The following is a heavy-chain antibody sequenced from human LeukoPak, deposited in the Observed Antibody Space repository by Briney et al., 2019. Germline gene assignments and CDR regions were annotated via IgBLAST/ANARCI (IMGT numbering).Heavy chain of an antibody. V-gene: IGHV4-59*01. CDR2: IYYSGST. J-gene: IGHJ3*02. CDR1: GGSISSYY. D-gene: IGHD3-22*01. CDR3: AREVPSSGYGRNAFDI. Sequence: SETLSLTCTVSGGSISSYYRSWVRQPPGKGLEWVWYIYYSGSTIYYRSFKSRVTISVDTSTSQFSLKLSNVTAADTAVYYCAREVPSSGYGRNAFDIWGQGTMVTVSS.